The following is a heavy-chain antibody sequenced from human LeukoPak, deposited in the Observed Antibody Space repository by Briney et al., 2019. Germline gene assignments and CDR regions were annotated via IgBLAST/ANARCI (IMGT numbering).Heavy chain of an antibody. CDR2: FDPEYGET. CDR3: APLDFWVPST. V-gene: IGHV1-24*01. Sequence: ASVKVSRKVSGYTLNELSIHWVRRAAGKGLEWMGGFDPEYGETVYAQKFQGRVTMAEDTSTDTAYMELSSLRSEDTAVYYCAPLDFWVPSTWGQGTLVTVSS. CDR1: GYTLNELS. J-gene: IGHJ5*02. D-gene: IGHD3-3*01.